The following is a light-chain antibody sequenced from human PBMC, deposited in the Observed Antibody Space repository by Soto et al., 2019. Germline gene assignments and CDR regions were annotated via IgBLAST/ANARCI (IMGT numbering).Light chain of an antibody. CDR2: SNN. Sequence: QSVLTQPPSASGTPGQSVTISCSGSSSNIGSNYVSWYQQLPGTAPTLLIYSNNQRPSGVPYRFSGSKSGTTASLAISGLQSEDEADYYCAAWDDSMSAVVFGGGTQLTVL. J-gene: IGLJ2*01. CDR1: SSNIGSNY. V-gene: IGLV1-47*01. CDR3: AAWDDSMSAVV.